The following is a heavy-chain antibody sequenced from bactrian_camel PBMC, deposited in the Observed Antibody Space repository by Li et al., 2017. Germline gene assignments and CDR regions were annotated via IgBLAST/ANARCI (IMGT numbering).Heavy chain of an antibody. Sequence: VQLVESGGGSVQAGGSLRLSCSVSGYFGRTYCMAWFRQAPGKEREGVAALDSDGNTGYDESVKGRFTISRDVAKKELYLQMNSLKPEDTGRYHCVVAKWPGTRCSSQGTQVTVS. D-gene: IGHD5*01. V-gene: IGHV3S53*01. CDR2: LDSDGNT. CDR1: GYFGRTYC. J-gene: IGHJ4*01.